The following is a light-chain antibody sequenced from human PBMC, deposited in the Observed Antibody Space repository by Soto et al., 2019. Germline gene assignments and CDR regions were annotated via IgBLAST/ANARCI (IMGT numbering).Light chain of an antibody. Sequence: QSALTQPASVSGSPGQSITISCIGTSSDIGAYNYVTWYQQHPGKAPKLLIYDVNYRPSGVSHRFSGSKSGNTASLTISGLQAEDEADYYCNSYTSSRTVVFGGGTKLTVL. V-gene: IGLV2-14*03. CDR1: SSDIGAYNY. CDR2: DVN. CDR3: NSYTSSRTVV. J-gene: IGLJ2*01.